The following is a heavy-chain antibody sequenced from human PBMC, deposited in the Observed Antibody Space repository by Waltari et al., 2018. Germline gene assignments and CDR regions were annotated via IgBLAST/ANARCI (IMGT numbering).Heavy chain of an antibody. J-gene: IGHJ5*02. CDR3: TRTRYCSTTTCQVDWFDP. D-gene: IGHD2-2*01. CDR2: INGDGGRT. V-gene: IGHV3-74*01. CDR1: GFTFSSHW. Sequence: EVQLVESGGGLVQPGGSLRLFCAASGFTFSSHWMHWVRQATGKGLVWVSQINGDGGRTSYADSVKSRFTISRDNANNMLYLQMNSLRAEDTAVYYCTRTRYCSTTTCQVDWFDPWGQGTLVTVSS.